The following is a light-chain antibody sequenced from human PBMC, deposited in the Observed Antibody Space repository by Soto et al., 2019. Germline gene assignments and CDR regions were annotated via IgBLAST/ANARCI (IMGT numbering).Light chain of an antibody. Sequence: IVMPQSPATLSVSPGERATLSCRASQSVNSNLAWYQQKPGQAPRLLIYGASTRATGIPARFSGSGSGTEFTLTISSLQSEDFAVYYCQQYNNWPPYTFGQGTKLEIK. CDR2: GAS. CDR1: QSVNSN. CDR3: QQYNNWPPYT. J-gene: IGKJ2*01. V-gene: IGKV3-15*01.